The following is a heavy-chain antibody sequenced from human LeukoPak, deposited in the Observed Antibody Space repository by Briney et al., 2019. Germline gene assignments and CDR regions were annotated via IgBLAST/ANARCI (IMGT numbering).Heavy chain of an antibody. J-gene: IGHJ4*02. V-gene: IGHV4-59*01. CDR1: GGSISSYY. CDR2: IYYSGST. CDR3: ARAGTAAGAPWVFDY. Sequence: SETLSLTCTVSGGSISSYYWSWIRQPPGKGLEWIGYIYYSGSTNYNPSLKSRVTISVDTSKNQFSLKLSSVTAADTAVYYCARAGTAAGAPWVFDYWGQGTLVTVSS. D-gene: IGHD6-13*01.